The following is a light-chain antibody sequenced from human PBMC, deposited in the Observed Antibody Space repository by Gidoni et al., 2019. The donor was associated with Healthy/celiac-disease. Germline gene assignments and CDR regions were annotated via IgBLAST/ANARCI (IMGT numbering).Light chain of an antibody. V-gene: IGKV1-5*03. J-gene: IGKJ1*01. CDR1: KSISSW. Sequence: DIQMTQSPSTLSASVDDRVTITCRASKSISSWLAWYQQKPGKAPKLLIYKASSLERGVPSRFSGSGSGTAFTLTISSLQPDDFATYYCQQYSSYPWTFGQGTKVEIK. CDR2: KAS. CDR3: QQYSSYPWT.